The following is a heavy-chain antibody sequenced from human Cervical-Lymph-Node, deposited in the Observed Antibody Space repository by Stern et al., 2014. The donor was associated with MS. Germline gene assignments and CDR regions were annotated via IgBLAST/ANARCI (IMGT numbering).Heavy chain of an antibody. V-gene: IGHV1-58*01. CDR3: AAGYDPKNYYYGMDV. D-gene: IGHD2-2*01. Sequence: QLVQSGPEVKKPGTSVKVSCKASGFTFTSSAVQWVRQARGQRLEWIGWIVVGSGNTNYAQKFQERVTITRDMSTSTAYMELSSLRSEDTAVYYCAAGYDPKNYYYGMDVWGQGTTVTVSS. J-gene: IGHJ6*02. CDR1: GFTFTSSA. CDR2: IVVGSGNT.